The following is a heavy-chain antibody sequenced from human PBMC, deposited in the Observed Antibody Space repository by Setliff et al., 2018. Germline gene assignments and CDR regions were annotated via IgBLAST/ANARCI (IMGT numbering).Heavy chain of an antibody. V-gene: IGHV4-39*07. D-gene: IGHD3-3*01. J-gene: IGHJ4*02. CDR3: ARDKRQYNFWSGYYGSWENYFDY. CDR2: IYYSGST. Sequence: SETLSLTCTVSGGSISSSSYYWGWIRQPPGKGLEWIGSIYYSGSTYYNPSLKSRVTISVDTSKNQFSLKLSSVTAADTAVYYCARDKRQYNFWSGYYGSWENYFDYWGQGTLVTVSS. CDR1: GGSISSSSYY.